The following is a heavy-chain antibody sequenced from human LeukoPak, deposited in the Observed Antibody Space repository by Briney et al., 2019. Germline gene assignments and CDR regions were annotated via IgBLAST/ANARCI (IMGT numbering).Heavy chain of an antibody. CDR3: AAVIDY. J-gene: IGHJ4*02. Sequence: GGSLRLSCAASGFTFSSYEMNWIRQAPGKGLEWISYISNSGNTKYYADSVKGRFSISRDNANNSVYLQMNNLRAEDTAVYYCAAVIDYWGQGTLVTVSS. V-gene: IGHV3-48*03. CDR2: ISNSGNTK. CDR1: GFTFSSYE.